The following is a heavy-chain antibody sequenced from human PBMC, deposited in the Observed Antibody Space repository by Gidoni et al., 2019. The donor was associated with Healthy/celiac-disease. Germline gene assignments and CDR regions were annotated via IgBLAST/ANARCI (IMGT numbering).Heavy chain of an antibody. CDR3: ARSQSRYCSSTSCYEEGNWWFDP. Sequence: QVQLQQWGAGLLKPSETLSLTCAVYGGSFSGYYWSWFRQPPGKGLEWIGEINHSGSTNYNPSLKSRVTISVDTSKNQFSLKLSSVTAADTAVYYCARSQSRYCSSTSCYEEGNWWFDPWGQRTLVTVSS. CDR1: GGSFSGYY. J-gene: IGHJ5*02. CDR2: INHSGST. V-gene: IGHV4-34*01. D-gene: IGHD2-2*01.